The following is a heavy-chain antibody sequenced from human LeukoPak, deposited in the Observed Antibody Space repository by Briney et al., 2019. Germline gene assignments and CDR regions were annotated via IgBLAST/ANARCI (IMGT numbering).Heavy chain of an antibody. CDR1: GFTFSSYG. D-gene: IGHD3-16*02. V-gene: IGHV3-30*18. CDR3: AKRGGVMITFGGVIVRHDAFDI. J-gene: IGHJ3*02. Sequence: GGSLRLSCAASGFTFSSYGMHWVRQAPGKGLEWVAVISYDGSNKYYADSVKGRFTISRDNSKNTLYLQMNSLRAEDTAVYYCAKRGGVMITFGGVIVRHDAFDIWGQGTMVTVSS. CDR2: ISYDGSNK.